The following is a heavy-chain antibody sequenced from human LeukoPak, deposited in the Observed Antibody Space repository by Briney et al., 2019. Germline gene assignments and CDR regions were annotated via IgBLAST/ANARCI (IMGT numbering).Heavy chain of an antibody. CDR2: INGSGGST. Sequence: GGSLPLSCAASGFTFSSYAMSWVRQPPAKGLEWVSAINGSGGSTNCADSVKGRFTISRDNSKKTLYLQMKSLRPEGTAVYYWSQHVGIVLVPAAMPRFYNWSDPWGQGTLGTVSS. CDR1: GFTFSSYA. J-gene: IGHJ5*02. V-gene: IGHV3-23*01. D-gene: IGHD2-2*01. CDR3: SQHVGIVLVPAAMPRFYNWSDP.